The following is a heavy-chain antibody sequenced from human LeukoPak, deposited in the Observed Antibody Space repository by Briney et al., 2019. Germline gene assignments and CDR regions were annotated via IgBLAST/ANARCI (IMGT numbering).Heavy chain of an antibody. J-gene: IGHJ4*02. CDR1: GGSISSYY. D-gene: IGHD1-26*01. CDR2: IYYSGST. Sequence: SETLSLTCTVSGGSISSYYWSWVRQPPGKGLEWIGYIYYSGSTNYNPSLKSRVTISVDTSKNQFSLKLSSVTAADTAVYYCARSSGSYYHDTKFLFDYWGQGTLVTVSS. CDR3: ARSSGSYYHDTKFLFDY. V-gene: IGHV4-59*01.